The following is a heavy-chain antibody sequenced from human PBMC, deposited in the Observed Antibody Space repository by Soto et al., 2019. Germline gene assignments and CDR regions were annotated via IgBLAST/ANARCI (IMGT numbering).Heavy chain of an antibody. V-gene: IGHV4-59*01. D-gene: IGHD5-18*01. CDR1: GGSMSSYY. Sequence: QVQLQESGPGLVKPSETLSLTCTVSGGSMSSYYWSLIRQPPGTGLEWIGHIYYSGSTNYNPSLKSRVTMSLDTPKDQFSLKLSSVAAADTAVYYCARRGYGPWFPYYWWMDGWGQGTTVTVSS. CDR3: ARRGYGPWFPYYWWMDG. CDR2: IYYSGST. J-gene: IGHJ6*02.